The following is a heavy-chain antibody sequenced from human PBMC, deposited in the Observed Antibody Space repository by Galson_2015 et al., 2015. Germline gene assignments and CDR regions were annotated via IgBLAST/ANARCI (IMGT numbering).Heavy chain of an antibody. CDR1: GFTFSSYA. V-gene: IGHV3-23*01. CDR2: ISGSSDRT. D-gene: IGHD6-19*01. CDR3: AKDSISGWYRQIDC. J-gene: IGHJ4*02. Sequence: SLRLSCAASGFTFSSYAMSWVRQAPGKGLEWVSGISGSSDRTYYADSVKGRFTVSRDNSKNTLYLQMNSLRAEDTAVHYCAKDSISGWYRQIDCWGQGTLVAVSS.